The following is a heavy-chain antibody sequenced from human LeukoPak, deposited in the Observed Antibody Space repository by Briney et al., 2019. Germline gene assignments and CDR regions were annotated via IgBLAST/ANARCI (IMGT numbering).Heavy chain of an antibody. CDR1: GFTFSSYG. CDR2: ISYDGSNK. Sequence: GGSLRLSCEASGFTFSSYGMHWVRQAPGKGLEWVAVISYDGSNKYYADSVKGRFTISRDNSKNTLYLQMNSLRAEDTAVYYCAVSWWFDPWGQGTLVTVSS. J-gene: IGHJ5*02. V-gene: IGHV3-30*03. D-gene: IGHD3-10*01. CDR3: AVSWWFDP.